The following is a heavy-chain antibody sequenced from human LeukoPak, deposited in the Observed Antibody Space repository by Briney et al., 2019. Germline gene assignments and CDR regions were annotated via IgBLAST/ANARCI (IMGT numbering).Heavy chain of an antibody. J-gene: IGHJ4*02. CDR3: ARASSSSWYVAPRAFDY. D-gene: IGHD6-13*01. CDR1: GGSLSGYY. V-gene: IGHV4-59*01. Sequence: SETLSLTCSFSGGSLSGYYWSWLRQPPGKGLEWIAYRESNGYTEYYPSLMGRVKISLDTSKNQLSLKLTSVTAADTAVYYCARASSSSWYVAPRAFDYWGQGTLVTVSS. CDR2: RESNGYT.